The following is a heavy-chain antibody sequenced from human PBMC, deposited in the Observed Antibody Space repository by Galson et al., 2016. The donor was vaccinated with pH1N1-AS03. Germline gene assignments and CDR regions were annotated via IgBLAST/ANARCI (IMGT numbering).Heavy chain of an antibody. CDR2: IKGDGSEK. J-gene: IGHJ4*02. CDR3: ARINWFDY. CDR1: GFTFTGYW. Sequence: SLRLSCAASGFTFTGYWMSWVRQAPGKGLEWVANIKGDGSEKVYVDSVKGRFTISRDNAKNSLYLQMDSLRAEDTAVYYCARINWFDYWGQGTLVTVSS. V-gene: IGHV3-7*01. D-gene: IGHD1-20*01.